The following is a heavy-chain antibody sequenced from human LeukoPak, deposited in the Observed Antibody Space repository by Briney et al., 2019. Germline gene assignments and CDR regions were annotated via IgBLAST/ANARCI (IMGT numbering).Heavy chain of an antibody. CDR2: IRYDGSNK. J-gene: IGHJ3*01. CDR3: AKATCSGANRFSNSRDAFDV. V-gene: IGHV3-30*02. D-gene: IGHD2-15*01. Sequence: PGGSLRLSCGASGIIFSDFGMHWVRQAPGKGLEWMAIIRYDGSNKYYADSVKGRFTISRDNSKNTMYLQMNSLRAEDSAVYYCAKATCSGANRFSNSRDAFDVWGQGTMVTVSS. CDR1: GIIFSDFG.